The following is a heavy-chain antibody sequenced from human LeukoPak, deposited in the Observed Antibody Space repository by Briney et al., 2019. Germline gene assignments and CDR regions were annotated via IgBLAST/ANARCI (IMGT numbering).Heavy chain of an antibody. CDR1: GGTFSSSA. V-gene: IGHV1-69*01. CDR2: IIPIFGTA. CDR3: ARKPMGATHFDY. J-gene: IGHJ4*02. Sequence: SVKVSCKASGGTFSSSAISWVRQAPGQGLEWMGGIIPIFGTANYAQKFQGRVTIIADEPTSTAYMELSSLRSGDTAVYYCARKPMGATHFDYWGQGTLVTVSS. D-gene: IGHD1-26*01.